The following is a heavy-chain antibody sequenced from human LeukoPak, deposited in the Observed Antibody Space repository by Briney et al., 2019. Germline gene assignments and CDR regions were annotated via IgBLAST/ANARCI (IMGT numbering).Heavy chain of an antibody. D-gene: IGHD1-26*01. Sequence: SETLSLTCTVSGGSISSDYWSWIRQPAGKGLEWIGRIYTSGSTNYNPSLKSRVTMSVDTSKNQFSLKLSSVTAADTAVYYCARELVTGGSYDPWGQGTLVTVSS. CDR1: GGSISSDY. CDR2: IYTSGST. CDR3: ARELVTGGSYDP. J-gene: IGHJ5*02. V-gene: IGHV4-4*07.